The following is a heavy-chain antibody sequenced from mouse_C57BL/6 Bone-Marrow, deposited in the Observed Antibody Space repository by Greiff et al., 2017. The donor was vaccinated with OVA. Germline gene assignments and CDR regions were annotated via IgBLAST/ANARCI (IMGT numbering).Heavy chain of an antibody. D-gene: IGHD1-1*01. V-gene: IGHV14-4*01. Sequence: VHVKQSGAELVRPGASVKLSCTASGFNIKDDYMHWVKQRPEQGLEWIGWIDPENGDTEYASKFQGKATITADTSSNTAYLQLSSLTSEDTAVYYCTTSYYYGIYAMDYWGQGTSVTVSS. CDR3: TTSYYYGIYAMDY. CDR1: GFNIKDDY. J-gene: IGHJ4*01. CDR2: IDPENGDT.